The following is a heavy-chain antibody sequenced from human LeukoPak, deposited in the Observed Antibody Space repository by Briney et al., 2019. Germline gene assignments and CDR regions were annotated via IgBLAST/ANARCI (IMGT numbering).Heavy chain of an antibody. Sequence: GGSLRLSCAASGFTFSDYYMSWIRQAPGKGLEWVSYISSSGSTIYYADSVKGRFTISRDNAKNSLYLQMNSLRAEDTAVYYCARESPSWYLPRYYYYMDVWGKGTTVTISS. D-gene: IGHD6-13*01. V-gene: IGHV3-11*01. CDR1: GFTFSDYY. J-gene: IGHJ6*03. CDR2: ISSSGSTI. CDR3: ARESPSWYLPRYYYYMDV.